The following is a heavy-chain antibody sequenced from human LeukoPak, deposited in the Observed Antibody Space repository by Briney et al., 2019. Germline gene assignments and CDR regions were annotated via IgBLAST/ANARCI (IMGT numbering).Heavy chain of an antibody. CDR2: IIPILGIA. V-gene: IGHV1-69*04. J-gene: IGHJ5*02. Sequence: ASVKVSCKASGGTISSYAISWVRQAPGQGLEWVGRIIPILGIANYAQKFQGRVTITADKSTSTAYMELSSLRSEDTAVYYCARDRYSSGSFTTWFDPWGQGTLVTVSS. CDR1: GGTISSYA. D-gene: IGHD6-19*01. CDR3: ARDRYSSGSFTTWFDP.